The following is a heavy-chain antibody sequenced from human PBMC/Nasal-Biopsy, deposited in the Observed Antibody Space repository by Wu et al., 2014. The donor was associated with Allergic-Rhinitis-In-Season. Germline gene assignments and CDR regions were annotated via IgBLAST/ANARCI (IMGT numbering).Heavy chain of an antibody. CDR3: ARRFSNGWPYYSGIDV. J-gene: IGHJ6*02. CDR2: IHHSGAT. Sequence: TLSLTCTVSGDSITSDSSYWGWIRQSPGKGLEWIGCIHHSGATYYNPSLKSRVAISIDTSKNQFSLRVRSVTDADTAVFYCARRFSNGWPYYSGIDVWGQGTTVTVSS. V-gene: IGHV4-39*01. D-gene: IGHD6-19*01. CDR1: GDSITSDSSY.